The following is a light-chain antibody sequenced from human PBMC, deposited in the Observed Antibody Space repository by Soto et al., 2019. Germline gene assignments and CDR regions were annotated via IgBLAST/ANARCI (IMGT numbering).Light chain of an antibody. Sequence: DIQMTQSPSTLSPSAGDTATLTCRASQSIHVCLAWYQQKAGQAPNLLIYKASRMATGIPSRFSGSGSETEYTLTISGLQPGDSATYYFQQYNSYSSTFGQGTKVDIK. CDR1: QSIHVC. J-gene: IGKJ1*01. V-gene: IGKV1-5*03. CDR3: QQYNSYSST. CDR2: KAS.